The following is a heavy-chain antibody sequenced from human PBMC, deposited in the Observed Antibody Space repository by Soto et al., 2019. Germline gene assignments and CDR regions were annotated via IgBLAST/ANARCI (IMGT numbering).Heavy chain of an antibody. CDR1: GDSVSSGFHS. V-gene: IGHV4-31*03. CDR2: ISFRGRT. J-gene: IGHJ3*02. D-gene: IGHD3-3*02. Sequence: QVQLQESGPGLVKPSQSLSLTCTVLGDSVSSGFHSLTCLRQHPGKGLEWIGNISFRGRTYYNPSLESRLSLSVDTSRNLFSLSLTSVTAADTAVYFCARHLGPRFIFGQDAFDIWGQGRLVTVSS. CDR3: ARHLGPRFIFGQDAFDI.